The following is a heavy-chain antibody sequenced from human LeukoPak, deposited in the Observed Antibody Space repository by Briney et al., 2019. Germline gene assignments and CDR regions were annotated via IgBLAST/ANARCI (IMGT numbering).Heavy chain of an antibody. Sequence: PGGSLRLSCAASGFTFSSDAMTWVRQAPGKGLEWVSAISRSGGDTEYADSVKGQFTISRDNSKNTLYLQMNSLRAEDTAVYYCAKCSVTCYANAFYIWGRGTMVTVSS. CDR2: ISRSGGDT. CDR1: GFTFSSDA. CDR3: AKCSVTCYANAFYI. D-gene: IGHD2-2*01. V-gene: IGHV3-23*01. J-gene: IGHJ3*02.